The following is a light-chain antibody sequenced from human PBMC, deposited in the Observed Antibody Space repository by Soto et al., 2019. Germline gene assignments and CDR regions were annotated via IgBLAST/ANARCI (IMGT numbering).Light chain of an antibody. J-gene: IGKJ4*01. CDR3: MQALQTPGLT. CDR2: LGS. V-gene: IGKV2-28*01. CDR1: QSLLHSNGYNY. Sequence: DIVMNQSPLSLPVTPGEPASISCRSSQSLLHSNGYNYLDWYLQKPGQSQQLLIYLGSNRSSGVPDRFSGSGSGTDFTLKLSRVEAEDVGVYYCMQALQTPGLTFGGGTKVEIK.